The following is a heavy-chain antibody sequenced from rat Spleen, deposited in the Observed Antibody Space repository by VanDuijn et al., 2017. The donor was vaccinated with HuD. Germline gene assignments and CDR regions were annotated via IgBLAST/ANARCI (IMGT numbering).Heavy chain of an antibody. J-gene: IGHJ3*01. CDR3: TTYGGLRNWFAY. D-gene: IGHD4-1*01. Sequence: EVQLVESGGGLVQPGXXMNLSCXXXGFXXXNXXXAWXXXAPXXXPEWFASIRFDGTATYYRDSVRGRFTISRDETKSSLYRQMDSLRSEDTATYYCTTYGGLRNWFAYWGQGTLVTVSS. V-gene: IGHV5-20*01. CDR2: IRFDGTAT. CDR1: GFXXXNXX.